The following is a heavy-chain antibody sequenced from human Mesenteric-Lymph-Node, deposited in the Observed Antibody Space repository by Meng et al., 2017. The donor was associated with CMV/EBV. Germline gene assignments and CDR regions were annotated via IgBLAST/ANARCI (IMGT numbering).Heavy chain of an antibody. CDR2: INPNSGAA. CDR1: GYTFTAYY. Sequence: ASAKVSCKASGYTFTAYYMNWVRQAPGQGLEWMGWINPNSGAAIYAQNFQGRVTMTRDTSISTAYLEVGRLTSDDTAVYYCARGDKRLVEWLLNRGYYNYGMDVWGQGTTVTVSS. J-gene: IGHJ6*02. CDR3: ARGDKRLVEWLLNRGYYNYGMDV. V-gene: IGHV1-2*02. D-gene: IGHD3-3*01.